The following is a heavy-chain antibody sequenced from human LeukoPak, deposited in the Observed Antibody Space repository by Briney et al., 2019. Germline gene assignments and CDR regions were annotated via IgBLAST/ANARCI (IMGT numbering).Heavy chain of an antibody. J-gene: IGHJ5*02. CDR1: GFSFPSHS. CDR2: IGTSSSTI. CDR3: ARDVTYYGGDWFDP. V-gene: IGHV3-48*04. Sequence: GGSLRLSCAASGFSFPSHSFHWVRQSPGKGLEWVAYIGTSSSTIYQAKSVKGRFSISRDNAKNSLFLQMDSLRVEDTAVYYCARDVTYYGGDWFDPWGQGTLVTVSS. D-gene: IGHD4-23*01.